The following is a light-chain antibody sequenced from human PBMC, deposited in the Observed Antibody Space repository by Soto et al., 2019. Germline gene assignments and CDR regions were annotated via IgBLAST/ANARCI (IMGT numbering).Light chain of an antibody. J-gene: IGKJ3*01. CDR3: QQYGSSPFT. V-gene: IGKV3-20*01. Sequence: EIVLTQSPGTLSLSPGERATLSCRASQSVSSSYLAWYQQKPGQAPRLLIYSASNKATGIPDRFSGSGSGTDFTLTISRLEPEDFAVYYCQQYGSSPFTFGPGTKVYVK. CDR1: QSVSSSY. CDR2: SAS.